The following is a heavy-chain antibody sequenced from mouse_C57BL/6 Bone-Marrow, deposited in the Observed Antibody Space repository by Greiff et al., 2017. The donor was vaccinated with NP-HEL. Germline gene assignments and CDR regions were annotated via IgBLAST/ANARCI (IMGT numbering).Heavy chain of an antibody. CDR3: ITTVPFAY. V-gene: IGHV5-17*01. CDR1: GFTFSDYE. CDR2: ISSGSSTI. Sequence: EVKLVESGGGLVKPGGSLKLSCAASGFTFSDYEMHWVRQAPEKGLEWVAYISSGSSTIYYADTVKGRFTISRDNAKNTLFLQMTSLRSEDTAMYYSITTVPFAYWGQGTLVTVSA. D-gene: IGHD1-1*01. J-gene: IGHJ3*01.